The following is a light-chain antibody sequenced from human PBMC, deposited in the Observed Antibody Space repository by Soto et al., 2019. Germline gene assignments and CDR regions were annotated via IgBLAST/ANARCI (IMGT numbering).Light chain of an antibody. Sequence: EIVLTQSPGTLSLSPGERATLSCRASRNVSRYYLAWYQQKPGRAPSLLIYGTSRRATDIPDRFSGSGSGTDFTLTVSRLETEDCAVYFCQVVEISSYSFGQGTKLEMK. CDR3: QVVEISSYS. CDR1: RNVSRYY. CDR2: GTS. J-gene: IGKJ2*03. V-gene: IGKV3-20*01.